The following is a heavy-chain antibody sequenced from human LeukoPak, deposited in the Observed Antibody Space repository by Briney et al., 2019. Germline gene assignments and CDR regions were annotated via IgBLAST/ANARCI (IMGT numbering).Heavy chain of an antibody. D-gene: IGHD6-6*01. Sequence: GASVKVSCKASGYTFTGYQMHWVRQAPGQGLEWMGWINPNSGGTNYAQKFRGRVIMTRDTSISTAYMELSRLRSDDTAVYYCAREYSSSSWFDPWGQGTLVTVSS. CDR3: AREYSSSSWFDP. CDR2: INPNSGGT. V-gene: IGHV1-2*02. CDR1: GYTFTGYQ. J-gene: IGHJ5*02.